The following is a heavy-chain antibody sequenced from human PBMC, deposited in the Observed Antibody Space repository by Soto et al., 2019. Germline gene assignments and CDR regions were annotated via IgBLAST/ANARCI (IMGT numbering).Heavy chain of an antibody. J-gene: IGHJ4*02. CDR2: ISSSSSTI. CDR1: GFTFSSYS. V-gene: IGHV3-48*01. CDR3: ARTSTSGTRFDY. Sequence: PGGSLRLSCAASGFTFSSYSMNWVRQAPGKGLEWVSYISSSSSTIYYADSVKGRFTISRDNAKNQFSLKLNSVTAADTALYYCARTSTSGTRFDYWGQGSLVTVSS. D-gene: IGHD1-1*01.